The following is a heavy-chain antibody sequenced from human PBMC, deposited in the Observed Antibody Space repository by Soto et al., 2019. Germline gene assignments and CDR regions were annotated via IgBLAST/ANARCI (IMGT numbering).Heavy chain of an antibody. V-gene: IGHV1-69*13. Sequence: SVKVSCKASGYTFTSYDINWVRQATGQGLEWMGGIIPIFGTANYAQKFQGRVTITADESTSTAYMELSSLRSEDTAVYYCAGSTNSYGSNYYYYYGMDVWGQGTTVNVSS. J-gene: IGHJ6*02. D-gene: IGHD5-18*01. CDR2: IIPIFGTA. CDR1: GYTFTSYD. CDR3: AGSTNSYGSNYYYYYGMDV.